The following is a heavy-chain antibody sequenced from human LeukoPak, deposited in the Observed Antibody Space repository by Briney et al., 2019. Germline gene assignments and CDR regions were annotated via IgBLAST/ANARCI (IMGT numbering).Heavy chain of an antibody. CDR3: ASNPYSSSWYDY. CDR1: GSTFSTDA. Sequence: PGRSLRLSCAASGSTFSTDAMHWVRQAPGKGLEWVSYISRSSTTIYYADSVKGRITISRDNAKNSLYLHMNSLRAEDTAVYYCASNPYSSSWYDYWGQGTLVTVSS. V-gene: IGHV3-48*01. D-gene: IGHD6-13*01. CDR2: ISRSSTTI. J-gene: IGHJ4*02.